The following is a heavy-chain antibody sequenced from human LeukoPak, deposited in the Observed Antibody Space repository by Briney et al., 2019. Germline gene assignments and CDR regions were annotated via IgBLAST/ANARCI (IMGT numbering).Heavy chain of an antibody. D-gene: IGHD3-10*02. V-gene: IGHV4-4*07. CDR3: ARITMSVAFDI. J-gene: IGHJ3*02. CDR1: GGSISRYY. Sequence: NASETLSLTCTVAGGSISRYYWSWVRQPAGKGLEWIGRIYTSGSTNYNPSLKSRVTMSVDTSKNQFSLKLSSVTAADTAVYYCARITMSVAFDIWGQGTMVTVSS. CDR2: IYTSGST.